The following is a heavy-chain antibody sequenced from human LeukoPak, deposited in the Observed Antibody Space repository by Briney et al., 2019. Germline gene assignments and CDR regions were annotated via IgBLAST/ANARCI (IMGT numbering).Heavy chain of an antibody. CDR3: ARVATI. CDR2: MYSGGSK. CDR1: GFTFSSYA. V-gene: IGHV3-66*01. J-gene: IGHJ4*02. Sequence: GGSLRLSCAASGFTFSSYAMSWFRQAPGKGLEWVSIMYSGGSKYYGNSVNGRFTISRDDSKNTVFLQLDSLRAEDTAVYYCARVATIRGQGTLVTVSS. D-gene: IGHD3-3*01.